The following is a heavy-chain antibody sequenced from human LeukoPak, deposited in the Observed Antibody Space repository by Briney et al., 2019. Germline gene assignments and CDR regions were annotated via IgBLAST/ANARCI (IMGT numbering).Heavy chain of an antibody. CDR3: ARDKARSYYDSSGYYPPLDAFDI. Sequence: ASVKVSCKASGYTFTGYYMHWVRQAPGQGLEWMGRINPNSGGTNYAQKFQGRVTMTRDTSISTAYMELSRLRSDDTAVYYCARDKARSYYDSSGYYPPLDAFDIWGQGTMVTVPS. CDR2: INPNSGGT. V-gene: IGHV1-2*06. CDR1: GYTFTGYY. J-gene: IGHJ3*02. D-gene: IGHD3-22*01.